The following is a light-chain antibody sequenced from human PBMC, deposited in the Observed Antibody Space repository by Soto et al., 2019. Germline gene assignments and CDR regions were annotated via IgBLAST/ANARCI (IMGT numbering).Light chain of an antibody. CDR3: AAWDDSLSAVV. CDR2: RND. CDR1: SSNIESNY. J-gene: IGLJ2*01. V-gene: IGLV1-47*01. Sequence: QPVLTQPPSASGTPGQRVTISCSGSSSNIESNYVYWYQQLPGSAPKLLIYRNDQRPSGVPDRFSGSKSGTSASLAISGLRSEDEADYYCAAWDDSLSAVVFGGGTKLTVL.